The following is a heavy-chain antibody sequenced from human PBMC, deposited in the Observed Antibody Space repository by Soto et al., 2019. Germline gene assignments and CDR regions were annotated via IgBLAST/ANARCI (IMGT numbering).Heavy chain of an antibody. Sequence: PGGSLRLSCAASGFTFSSYGMPWVRQAPGKGLEWVAVISYDGSNKYYADSVKGRFTISRDNSKNTLYLQMNSLRAEDTAVYYCAKDLYYDSSGYYPFYYYYYGMDVWGQGTTVTVSS. CDR3: AKDLYYDSSGYYPFYYYYYGMDV. V-gene: IGHV3-30*18. D-gene: IGHD3-22*01. CDR2: ISYDGSNK. J-gene: IGHJ6*02. CDR1: GFTFSSYG.